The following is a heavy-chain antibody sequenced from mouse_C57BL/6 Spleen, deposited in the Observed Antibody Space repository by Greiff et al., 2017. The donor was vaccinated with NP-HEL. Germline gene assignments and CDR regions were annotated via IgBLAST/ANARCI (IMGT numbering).Heavy chain of an antibody. CDR2: IHPTSGST. D-gene: IGHD1-1*01. V-gene: IGHV1-64*01. Sequence: QVQLQQPGAELVKPGASVKLSCKASGYTFTSYWMHWVKQRPGQGLEWIGMIHPTSGSTNYNEKFKSKATLTVDTSSSTAYMQLSSLTSEDSAVYYCARMGSYYYGSSYWYFDVWGTVTTVTVSS. J-gene: IGHJ1*03. CDR3: ARMGSYYYGSSYWYFDV. CDR1: GYTFTSYW.